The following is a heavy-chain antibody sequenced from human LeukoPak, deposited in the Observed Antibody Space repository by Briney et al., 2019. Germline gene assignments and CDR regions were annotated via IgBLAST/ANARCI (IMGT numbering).Heavy chain of an antibody. Sequence: GGSLRLSCAASGFTFSSYGMHWVRQAPGKGLEWVAVISYDGSNKYYADSVKGRFTISRDNSKNTLYLQMNSLRAEDTAVYYCAKISGSGWEFDLWGQGTLVTVSS. CDR3: AKISGSGWEFDL. V-gene: IGHV3-30*18. J-gene: IGHJ4*02. CDR1: GFTFSSYG. D-gene: IGHD6-19*01. CDR2: ISYDGSNK.